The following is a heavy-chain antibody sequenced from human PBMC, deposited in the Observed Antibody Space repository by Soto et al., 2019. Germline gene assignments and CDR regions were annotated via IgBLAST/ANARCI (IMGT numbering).Heavy chain of an antibody. J-gene: IGHJ4*02. D-gene: IGHD3-10*01. V-gene: IGHV4-39*01. CDR3: ATQYYFRSGSYYNRPFDF. Sequence: PSETLSLTCTLSGGSVSNGFYSLSWIRQPPGKGLEWIGNIYQSGRTYYNPSLKRRVTISVDPAKNQFSLKLSSVTAAHTAVYYCATQYYFRSGSYYNRPFDFWSQGTLVTVCS. CDR1: GGSVSNGFYS. CDR2: IYQSGRT.